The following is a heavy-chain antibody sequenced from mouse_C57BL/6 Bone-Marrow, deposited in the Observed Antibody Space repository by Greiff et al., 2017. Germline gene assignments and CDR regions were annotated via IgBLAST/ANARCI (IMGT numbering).Heavy chain of an antibody. Sequence: QVQLQQPGAELVKPGASVKLSCKASGYTFTSYWMQWVKQRPGQGLEWIGEIDPSDSYTNYNQKFKGKATLTVDTSSSTAYMQLSSLTSEDSAVYYCAIGGPYYWGQGTTLTVSS. CDR3: AIGGPYY. J-gene: IGHJ2*01. CDR2: IDPSDSYT. CDR1: GYTFTSYW. D-gene: IGHD3-3*01. V-gene: IGHV1-50*01.